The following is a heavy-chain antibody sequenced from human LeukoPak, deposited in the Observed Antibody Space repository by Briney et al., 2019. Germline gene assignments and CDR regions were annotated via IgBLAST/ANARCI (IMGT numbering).Heavy chain of an antibody. D-gene: IGHD4-11*01. CDR1: GGTFSSYA. Sequence: RAPVKVSCKASGGTFSSYAISWVRQAPGQGLEWMGGIIPIFGTANYAQKFQGRVTITTDESTSTAYMELSSLRSEDTAVYYCARCNSNYENWFDPWGQGTLVTVSS. CDR2: IIPIFGTA. CDR3: ARCNSNYENWFDP. J-gene: IGHJ5*02. V-gene: IGHV1-69*05.